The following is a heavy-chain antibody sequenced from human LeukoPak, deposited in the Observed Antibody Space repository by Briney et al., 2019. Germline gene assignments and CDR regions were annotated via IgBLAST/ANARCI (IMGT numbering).Heavy chain of an antibody. CDR3: AKRPSDYGDYVSYFDY. J-gene: IGHJ4*02. V-gene: IGHV3-30*18. CDR2: ISDDGRSK. D-gene: IGHD4-17*01. Sequence: GGSLRLSCAASGFSFISYGMHWVRQAPGKGLEWVGVISDDGRSKDYADSVKGRSTISRDNSEDTLYLQMNSLRDEDTAVYYCAKRPSDYGDYVSYFDYWGQGTLVTVSS. CDR1: GFSFISYG.